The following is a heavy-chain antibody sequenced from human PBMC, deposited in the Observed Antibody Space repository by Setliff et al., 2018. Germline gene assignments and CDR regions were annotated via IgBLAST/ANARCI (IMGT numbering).Heavy chain of an antibody. J-gene: IGHJ4*02. CDR2: IIIDDDKT. CDR1: GGTFSSYA. CDR3: ARNIVPLN. D-gene: IGHD5-12*01. Sequence: ASVKVSCKASGGTFSSYAISWVRQAPGQGLEWMGGIIIDDDKTKYAQKFQGRVTMTADTSTSTAYMELRSLRSDDTAIYYCARNIVPLNWGQGTLVTVSS. V-gene: IGHV1-18*01.